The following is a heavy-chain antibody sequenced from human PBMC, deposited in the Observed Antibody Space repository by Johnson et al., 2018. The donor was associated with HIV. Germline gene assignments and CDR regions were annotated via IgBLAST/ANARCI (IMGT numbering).Heavy chain of an antibody. Sequence: VQLVESGGGLVQPGRSLRLSCAASGFTFDDYAMHWVRQAPGKGLEWVSGINWNGGSTGYADSVKGRFTISRDNAKNSLYLQMNSLRAEDTAVYYCAKGQRPGIVATDDAFDIWGQGTMVTVSS. CDR3: AKGQRPGIVATDDAFDI. V-gene: IGHV3-9*01. CDR1: GFTFDDYA. CDR2: INWNGGST. J-gene: IGHJ3*02. D-gene: IGHD5-12*01.